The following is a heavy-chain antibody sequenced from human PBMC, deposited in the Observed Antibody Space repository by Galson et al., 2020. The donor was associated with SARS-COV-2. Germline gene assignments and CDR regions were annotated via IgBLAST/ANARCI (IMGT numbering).Heavy chain of an antibody. Sequence: GESLKISCAASRFTFSDYYMSWIRQTPGKGLEWVSYISSSGRTIYYADSVKGRFTISRDNAKNSVSLQMTSLRAEDTAVYYCARESNRYFESSGLDSWGQGTLVTVSS. CDR2: ISSSGRTI. J-gene: IGHJ4*02. CDR3: ARESNRYFESSGLDS. CDR1: RFTFSDYY. D-gene: IGHD3-22*01. V-gene: IGHV3-11*01.